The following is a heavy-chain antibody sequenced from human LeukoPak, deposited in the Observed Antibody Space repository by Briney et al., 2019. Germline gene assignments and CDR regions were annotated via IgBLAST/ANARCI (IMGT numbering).Heavy chain of an antibody. Sequence: SGPTLVNPTQTLTLTCTFSGFSLSTSGMCVIWIRQPPGKALEWLARIDWDDAKFYSTSLKTRLTISKDTSKNQVVLAMTNMDPVDTATYYCARAPRDTNYQFDYWGQGSLVTVPS. J-gene: IGHJ4*02. D-gene: IGHD4-11*01. CDR3: ARAPRDTNYQFDY. CDR1: GFSLSTSGMC. V-gene: IGHV2-70*17. CDR2: IDWDDAK.